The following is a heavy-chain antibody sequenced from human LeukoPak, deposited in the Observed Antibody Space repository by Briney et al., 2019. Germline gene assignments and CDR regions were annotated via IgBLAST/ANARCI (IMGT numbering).Heavy chain of an antibody. Sequence: GASVTVSCKAPGYTFIGYYMHWVRQAPGQGLEWMGWINPNSGGTNYAQKFQGRVTMTRDTSISTGYMELSSLRSDDTAVYYCARDVGGSYYGSGSYSPFDYWGQGTLVTVSS. CDR3: ARDVGGSYYGSGSYSPFDY. V-gene: IGHV1-2*02. CDR1: GYTFIGYY. D-gene: IGHD3-10*01. CDR2: INPNSGGT. J-gene: IGHJ4*02.